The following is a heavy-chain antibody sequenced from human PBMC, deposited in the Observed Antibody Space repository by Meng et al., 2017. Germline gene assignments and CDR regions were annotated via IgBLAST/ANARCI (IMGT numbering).Heavy chain of an antibody. D-gene: IGHD6-19*01. V-gene: IGHV4-39*07. J-gene: IGHJ5*02. Sequence: RLKESGPGRVKPSGTLSLTCTVSGGSISSSSYYWGWIRQPPGKGLEWIGSIYYSGSTYYNPSLKSRVTISVDTSKNQFSLKLSSVTAADTAVYYCASLRIAVAGINWFDPWGQGTLVTVSS. CDR3: ASLRIAVAGINWFDP. CDR1: GGSISSSSYY. CDR2: IYYSGST.